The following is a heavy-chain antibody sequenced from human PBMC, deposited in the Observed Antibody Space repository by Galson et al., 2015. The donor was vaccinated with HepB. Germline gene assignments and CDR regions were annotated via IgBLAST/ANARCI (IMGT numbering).Heavy chain of an antibody. CDR1: GFTFINSA. Sequence: SLRLSCAASGFTFINSAMNWVRQAPGKGLEWVSGISGSGGNTYYADSVKGRFTISRDNSKNTLYLQLNRLRAEDTAVYYCARVPPSTWNFDYWGQGNLVTVSS. CDR3: ARVPPSTWNFDY. V-gene: IGHV3-23*01. CDR2: ISGSGGNT. D-gene: IGHD1-1*01. J-gene: IGHJ4*02.